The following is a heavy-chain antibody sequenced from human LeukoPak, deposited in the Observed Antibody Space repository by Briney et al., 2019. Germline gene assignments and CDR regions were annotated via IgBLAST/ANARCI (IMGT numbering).Heavy chain of an antibody. CDR2: MNPNSGNT. V-gene: IGHV1-8*01. Sequence: ASVKVSCKASGYTFTSYDINWVRQAAGQGLEWMGWMNPNSGNTGYAQKFQGRVTMTRNTSISTAYMELSSLRSEDTAVYYCARDLWFGEFPYGMDVWGQGTTVTVSS. D-gene: IGHD3-10*01. J-gene: IGHJ6*02. CDR3: ARDLWFGEFPYGMDV. CDR1: GYTFTSYD.